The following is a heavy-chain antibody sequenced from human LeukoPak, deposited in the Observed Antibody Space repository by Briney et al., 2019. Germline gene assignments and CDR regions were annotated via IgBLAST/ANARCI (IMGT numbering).Heavy chain of an antibody. V-gene: IGHV1-24*01. J-gene: IGHJ5*02. CDR2: FDPEDGET. CDR1: GFTFSSYS. CDR3: ATYPSFGVALNWFDP. D-gene: IGHD3-3*01. Sequence: GGSLRLSCAASGFTFSSYSMNWVRQAPGKGLEWMGGFDPEDGETIYAQKFQGRVTMTEDTSTDTAYMELSSLRSEDTAVYYCATYPSFGVALNWFDPWGQGTLVTVSS.